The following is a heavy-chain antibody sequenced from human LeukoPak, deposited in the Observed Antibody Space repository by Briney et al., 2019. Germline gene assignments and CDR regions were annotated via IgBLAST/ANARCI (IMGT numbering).Heavy chain of an antibody. CDR1: GYTFTSYS. V-gene: IGHV1-18*01. CDR2: INTYNGNT. Sequence: ASVKVSCKASGYTFTSYSFSWVRQAPGQGLEWMGWINTYNGNTNYAQNVQGRVTMTTDTSTSTAYMELRSLTSDDTAVYYCARGGHYGFWSTPPDFWGQGTLSPSP. CDR3: ARGGHYGFWSTPPDF. J-gene: IGHJ4*02. D-gene: IGHD3-3*01.